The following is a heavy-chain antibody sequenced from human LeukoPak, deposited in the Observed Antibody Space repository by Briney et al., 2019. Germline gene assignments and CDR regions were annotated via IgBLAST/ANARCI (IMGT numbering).Heavy chain of an antibody. CDR1: GFTFSSYG. D-gene: IGHD3-16*01. Sequence: GGSLRLSCAASGFTFSSYGMHWVRQAPGKGLEWVAFIRYDGSNKYYADSVKGRFTISRDNSKNTLYLQMNSLRAEDTAVYYCARGYDYVWGSYADYWGQGTLVTVSS. J-gene: IGHJ4*02. V-gene: IGHV3-30*02. CDR2: IRYDGSNK. CDR3: ARGYDYVWGSYADY.